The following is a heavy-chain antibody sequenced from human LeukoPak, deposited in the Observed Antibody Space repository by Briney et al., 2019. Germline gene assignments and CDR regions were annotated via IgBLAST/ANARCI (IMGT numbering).Heavy chain of an antibody. J-gene: IGHJ5*02. V-gene: IGHV4-34*01. D-gene: IGHD3-3*01. CDR3: ARTIRFLEWLDWFDP. Sequence: SETLSLTCAVYGGSFSGYYWSWIRQPPGKGLEWIGEINHSGSTYYNPSLKSRVTISVDRSKNQFSLKLSSVTAADTAVYYCARTIRFLEWLDWFDPWGQGTLVTVSS. CDR2: INHSGST. CDR1: GGSFSGYY.